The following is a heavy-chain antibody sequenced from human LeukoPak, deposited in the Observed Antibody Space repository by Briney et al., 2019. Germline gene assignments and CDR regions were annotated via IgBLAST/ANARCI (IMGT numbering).Heavy chain of an antibody. V-gene: IGHV4-4*07. CDR3: ARDQGSYYGVDV. CDR2: MYTSGTT. CDR1: GGSISTYY. J-gene: IGHJ6*02. Sequence: PSETLSLTCTVSGGSISTYYWSWIRQPAGKGLEGIGRMYTSGTTKYNPSLKSRVTMSVDTSNNQFSLKVSSVTAADTAVYYCARDQGSYYGVDVWGQGTTVTVSS.